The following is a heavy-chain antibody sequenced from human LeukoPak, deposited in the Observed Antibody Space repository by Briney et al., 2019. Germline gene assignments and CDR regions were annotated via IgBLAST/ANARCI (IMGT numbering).Heavy chain of an antibody. CDR2: ISSSSSTI. Sequence: GGSLRLSCAASGFTFSSYSMNWVRQAPGKGLEWVSYISSSSSTIYYADSVKGRFTISRDNAKNSLYLQMNSLRAEDTAVYYCARDLPRGVIRDYYFDYWGQGTLVIVSS. J-gene: IGHJ4*02. CDR3: ARDLPRGVIRDYYFDY. D-gene: IGHD3-10*01. CDR1: GFTFSSYS. V-gene: IGHV3-48*01.